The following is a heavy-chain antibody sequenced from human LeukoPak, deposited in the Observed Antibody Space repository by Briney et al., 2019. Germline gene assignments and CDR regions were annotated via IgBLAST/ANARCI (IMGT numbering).Heavy chain of an antibody. V-gene: IGHV3-7*01. Sequence: GGSLRLSCAASGFTFSSHWMTWVRQAPGKGLEWVATIKKDGSEKYYVDSVKGRFTISRDNAENSLYLQVNSLRAEDTAVYYCARGQQLVLWFDPWGQGTLVTVSS. CDR1: GFTFSSHW. D-gene: IGHD6-13*01. CDR3: ARGQQLVLWFDP. J-gene: IGHJ5*02. CDR2: IKKDGSEK.